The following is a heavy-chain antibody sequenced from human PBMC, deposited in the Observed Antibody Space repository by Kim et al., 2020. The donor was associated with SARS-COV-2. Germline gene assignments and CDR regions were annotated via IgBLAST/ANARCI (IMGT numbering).Heavy chain of an antibody. Sequence: GGSLRLSCAASGFTFSSYGMHWVRQAPGKGLEWVADIWYDGSNKYYADSVKGRFTISRDNSKNTLYLQMNSLRAEDTAVYYCAKDWVFGVAIEGDELDVWGQGTTVTVSS. J-gene: IGHJ6*02. D-gene: IGHD3-3*01. CDR1: GFTFSSYG. V-gene: IGHV3-33*06. CDR2: IWYDGSNK. CDR3: AKDWVFGVAIEGDELDV.